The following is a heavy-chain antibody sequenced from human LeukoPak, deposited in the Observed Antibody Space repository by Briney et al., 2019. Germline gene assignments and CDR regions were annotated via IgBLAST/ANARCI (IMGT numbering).Heavy chain of an antibody. Sequence: ASVKVSCKASGYTFTSYGISWERQAPGQGLEWMGWISAYNGNTNYAQKLQGRVTMTTDTSTSTAYMELRSLRSDDTAVYYCARDWAGYSSGWPYYFDYWGQGTLVTVSS. J-gene: IGHJ4*02. D-gene: IGHD6-19*01. CDR1: GYTFTSYG. CDR3: ARDWAGYSSGWPYYFDY. V-gene: IGHV1-18*01. CDR2: ISAYNGNT.